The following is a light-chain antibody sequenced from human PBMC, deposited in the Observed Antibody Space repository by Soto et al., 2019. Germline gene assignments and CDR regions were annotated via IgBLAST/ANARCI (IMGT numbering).Light chain of an antibody. CDR2: DAS. Sequence: DIQMTQSPSAMSASVGDSVTITCRASQGISNSLAWFQQKPGKVPQRLIYDASSLQSGVPSRFSGSGSGTECSLTISSLQPEDFATYYYLQHNSYPRTFGQGTKVEIK. CDR1: QGISNS. J-gene: IGKJ1*01. V-gene: IGKV1-17*03. CDR3: LQHNSYPRT.